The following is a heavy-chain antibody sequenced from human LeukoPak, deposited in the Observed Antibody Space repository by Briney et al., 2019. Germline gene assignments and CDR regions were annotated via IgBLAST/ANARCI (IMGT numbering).Heavy chain of an antibody. D-gene: IGHD1-26*01. V-gene: IGHV4-39*07. J-gene: IGHJ5*02. Sequence: SETLSLTCTVSGGSISSSSYYWGWIRQPPGKGLEWIVSIYYSGSTYYNPSLKSRVTMSVDTSKNQFSLKLTSVTAADTAVYYCASPEVLMGAPHWFDPWGQGTLVTVSS. CDR3: ASPEVLMGAPHWFDP. CDR1: GGSISSSSYY. CDR2: IYYSGST.